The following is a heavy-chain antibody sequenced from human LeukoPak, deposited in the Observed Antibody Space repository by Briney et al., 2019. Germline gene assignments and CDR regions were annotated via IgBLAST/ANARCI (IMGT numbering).Heavy chain of an antibody. CDR1: GGSFSGYY. V-gene: IGHV4-34*01. J-gene: IGHJ4*02. D-gene: IGHD4-23*01. CDR2: INHSGST. CDR3: ARGPLYGGLGY. Sequence: SETLSLTCAVYGGSFSGYYWSWIRQPPGKGLEWIGEINHSGSTNYNRSLKSRVTISVDTSKNQFSLKLSSVTAADTAVYYCARGPLYGGLGYWGQGTLVTVSS.